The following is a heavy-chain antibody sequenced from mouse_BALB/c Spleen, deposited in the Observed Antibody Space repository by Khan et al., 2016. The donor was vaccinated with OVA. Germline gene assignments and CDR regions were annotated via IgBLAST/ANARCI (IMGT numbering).Heavy chain of an antibody. CDR3: ARVNSGNRNYCDY. Sequence: QVQLQQSGADLMKPGASVKISCKVAGYTFSSYWIEWIKQRPGHGLEWIGEILPGSGSTNCNEKFKGKATFTADTSSNTAYMQLSSLTSEDSAVYYCARVNSGNRNYCDYWGQGTTLTVSS. D-gene: IGHD1-1*01. CDR1: GYTFSSYW. V-gene: IGHV1-9*01. J-gene: IGHJ2*01. CDR2: ILPGSGST.